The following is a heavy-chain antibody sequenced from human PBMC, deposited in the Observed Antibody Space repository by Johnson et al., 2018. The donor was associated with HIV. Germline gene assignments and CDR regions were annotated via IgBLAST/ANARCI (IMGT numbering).Heavy chain of an antibody. CDR3: VRRFYDSSAFDI. D-gene: IGHD3-22*01. J-gene: IGHJ3*02. V-gene: IGHV3-30-3*01. CDR2: ISYDGSNK. Sequence: MQLVESGGGVVQPGTSLRLSCAASGFTFSSFAMHWVRQAPGKGLEWMAFISYDGSNKYFTDSVRGRFTISRDNSKNTLFLQMNSLRAEDTAVYYCVRRFYDSSAFDIWGQGTLVTVSP. CDR1: GFTFSSFA.